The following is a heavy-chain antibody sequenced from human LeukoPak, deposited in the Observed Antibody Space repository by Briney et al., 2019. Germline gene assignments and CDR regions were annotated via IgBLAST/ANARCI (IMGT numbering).Heavy chain of an antibody. V-gene: IGHV1-46*01. CDR1: GYTFTSYY. J-gene: IGHJ4*02. CDR3: ARCHRIGRSGYLTLFDY. CDR2: INPSGGST. Sequence: ASVKVSCKASGYTFTSYYMHWVRQAPGQGLEWMGIINPSGGSTSYAQKFQGRVTMTRDTSTSTVYMELSSLRSEDTAVYYCARCHRIGRSGYLTLFDYWGQGTLVTVSS. D-gene: IGHD3-3*01.